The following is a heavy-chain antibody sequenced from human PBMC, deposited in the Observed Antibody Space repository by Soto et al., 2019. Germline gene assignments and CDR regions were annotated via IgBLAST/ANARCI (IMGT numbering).Heavy chain of an antibody. J-gene: IGHJ5*02. V-gene: IGHV3-48*03. CDR1: GFTFSSYE. Sequence: WGSLRLSCAASGFTFSSYEINFFRHSPWKWLEWVSYISSSGSTIYYADSVKGRFTISRDNAKNSLYLQMNSLRAEDTAVYYCARVKYCSGGSCSDNWFDPWGQGTLVTVSS. CDR2: ISSSGSTI. CDR3: ARVKYCSGGSCSDNWFDP. D-gene: IGHD2-15*01.